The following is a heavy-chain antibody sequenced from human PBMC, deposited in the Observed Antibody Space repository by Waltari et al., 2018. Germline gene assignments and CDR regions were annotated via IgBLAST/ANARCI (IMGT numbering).Heavy chain of an antibody. CDR2: IYTIGST. V-gene: IGHV4-61*02. CDR1: GGSISSGSYY. D-gene: IGHD3-10*01. J-gene: IGHJ4*02. Sequence: QVQLQESGPGLVKPSQTLSLTCTVSGGSISSGSYYWSWILQPAGKGLEWIGRIYTIGSTNYNPSLKGPVTKSRNTSKDPFPLEVGSVTAADTAVYYCARWGGAGGFGEFPPYWGQGTLVTVSS. CDR3: ARWGGAGGFGEFPPY.